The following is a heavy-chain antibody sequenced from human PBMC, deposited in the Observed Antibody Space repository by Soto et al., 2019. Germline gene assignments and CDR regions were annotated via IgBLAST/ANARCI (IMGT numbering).Heavy chain of an antibody. CDR2: INHSGST. V-gene: IGHV4-34*01. CDR3: ARGYYGSGPPP. D-gene: IGHD3-10*01. J-gene: IGHJ5*02. CDR1: GGSFSGYY. Sequence: SETLSLTCAVYGGSFSGYYWSWIRQPPGKGLEWIGEINHSGSTNYNPSLKSRVTISVDTSKNQFSLKLSSVTAADTAVYYCARGYYGSGPPPWGQGTLVTVSS.